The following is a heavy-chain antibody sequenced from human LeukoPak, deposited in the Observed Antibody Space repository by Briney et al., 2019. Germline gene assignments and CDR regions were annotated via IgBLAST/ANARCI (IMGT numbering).Heavy chain of an antibody. CDR2: ISTSGGTI. J-gene: IGHJ4*02. CDR3: ARLISSTSRVVDY. V-gene: IGHV3-48*04. CDR1: GFTFSSYT. Sequence: GGSLRLSCAASGFTFSSYTMNWVRQAPGKGPEWVSYISTSGGTIYYGDSVKGRLTISRDNAKNSLYLQMNSLRAEDTAVYYCARLISSTSRVVDYWGQGTLVTVSS. D-gene: IGHD2-2*01.